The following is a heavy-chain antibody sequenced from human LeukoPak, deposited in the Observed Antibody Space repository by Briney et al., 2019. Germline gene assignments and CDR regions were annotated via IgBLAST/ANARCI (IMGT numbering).Heavy chain of an antibody. CDR2: IYSGGTT. V-gene: IGHV3-66*01. CDR1: GFIVGNNF. CDR3: ARVGTFWSGYYEVDY. D-gene: IGHD3-3*01. J-gene: IGHJ4*02. Sequence: GGSLRLSCAASGFIVGNNFMTWVRQAPGKGLEWVSLIYSGGTTYYADSVKGRFTISRDNAKNSLYLQMNSLRAEDTAVYYCARVGTFWSGYYEVDYWGQGTLVTVSS.